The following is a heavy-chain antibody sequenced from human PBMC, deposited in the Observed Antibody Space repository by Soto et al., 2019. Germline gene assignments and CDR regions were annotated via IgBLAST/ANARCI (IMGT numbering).Heavy chain of an antibody. Sequence: ASVKVSCKASGYTFTSYYMHWVRQAPGQGLEWMGIINPSGGSTSYAQKFQGRVTMTRDTSTSTVYMELSSVTAADTAVYYCAHLPYSSSWPFDYWGQGTLVTSPQ. V-gene: IGHV1-46*01. CDR3: AHLPYSSSWPFDY. D-gene: IGHD6-13*01. CDR2: INPSGGST. CDR1: GYTFTSYY. J-gene: IGHJ4*02.